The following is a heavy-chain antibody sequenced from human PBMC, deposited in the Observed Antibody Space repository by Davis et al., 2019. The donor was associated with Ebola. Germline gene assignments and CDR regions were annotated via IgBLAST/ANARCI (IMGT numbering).Heavy chain of an antibody. CDR1: GGSFSGYY. Sequence: SETLSLTCAVYGGSFSGYYWSWIRQPPGKGLEWIGEINHSGSTNYNPSLKSRVTISVDTSKNQFSLKLSSVTAADTAVYYCARRSGYSYGYEGMDVWGKGTTVTVSS. D-gene: IGHD5-18*01. CDR2: INHSGST. CDR3: ARRSGYSYGYEGMDV. V-gene: IGHV4-34*01. J-gene: IGHJ6*04.